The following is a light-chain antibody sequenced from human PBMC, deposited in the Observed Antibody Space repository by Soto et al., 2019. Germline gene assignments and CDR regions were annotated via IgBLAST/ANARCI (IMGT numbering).Light chain of an antibody. CDR1: RDDVGGYNY. V-gene: IGLV2-14*01. CDR2: EVS. Sequence: QSALTQPASVSGSPGQSITISCTGTRDDVGGYNYVSWYQQYPGKAPKLMIYEVSYRPSGVSNRVSGSRSGHTASLSISGLQAEDEADYYCSAYTNIGTLVFGGGTKLTVL. J-gene: IGLJ3*02. CDR3: SAYTNIGTLV.